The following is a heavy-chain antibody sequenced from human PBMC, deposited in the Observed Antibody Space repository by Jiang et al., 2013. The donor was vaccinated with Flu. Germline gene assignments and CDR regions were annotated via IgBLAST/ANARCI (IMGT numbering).Heavy chain of an antibody. D-gene: IGHD3-10*01. Sequence: SRVTISVDTSKNQFSLKLSSVTAADTAVYYCARDTTMVQGVIVYFDYWGQGTLVTVSS. CDR3: ARDTTMVQGVIVYFDY. V-gene: IGHV4-30-2*04. J-gene: IGHJ4*02.